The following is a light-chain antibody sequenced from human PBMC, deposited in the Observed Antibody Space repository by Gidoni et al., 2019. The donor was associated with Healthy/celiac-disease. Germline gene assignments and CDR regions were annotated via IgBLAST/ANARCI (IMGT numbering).Light chain of an antibody. CDR1: QRISSG. Sequence: PSTLSAAGGDRVTSTCRDSQRISSGLARYQPKPGKAPKLLIDDASSLESGVPSRVSGSGSGTEFTLTSSSLQPDDFATYYCQQYNSYVLTFGGGTKVEIK. V-gene: IGKV1-5*01. J-gene: IGKJ4*01. CDR3: QQYNSYVLT. CDR2: DAS.